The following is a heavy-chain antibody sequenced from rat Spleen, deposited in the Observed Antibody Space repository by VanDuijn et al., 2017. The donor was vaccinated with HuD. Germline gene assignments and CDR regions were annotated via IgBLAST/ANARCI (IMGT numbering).Heavy chain of an antibody. J-gene: IGHJ2*01. CDR2: IVYDGTRT. CDR3: ATQSIIRVPLFDY. Sequence: EEQLVESGGGLIQPGRSLKLSCAASGFTFSNYGMAWVRQAPKKGLEWVATIVYDGTRTYFRDSVKGRFTLSRDNTKSTLYLQMDSLRSEDTATYYCATQSIIRVPLFDYWGQGVMVTVSS. CDR1: GFTFSNYG. V-gene: IGHV5S10*01. D-gene: IGHD4-3*01.